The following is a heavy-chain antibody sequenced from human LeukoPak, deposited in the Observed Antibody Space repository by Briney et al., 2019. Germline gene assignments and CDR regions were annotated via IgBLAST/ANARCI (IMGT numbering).Heavy chain of an antibody. CDR2: ISYSGST. D-gene: IGHD5-18*01. CDR3: ARVSFGGYSYGYVDL. CDR1: GGSISSSRYS. J-gene: IGHJ5*02. V-gene: IGHV4-39*01. Sequence: SETLSLTCTVSGGSISSSRYSWGWIRQPPGKGLEWIGTISYSGSTYYSPSLKSRVTISVDTSKNQFSLRLSPVTAPDTAVYYCARVSFGGYSYGYVDLWGQGTLVTVSS.